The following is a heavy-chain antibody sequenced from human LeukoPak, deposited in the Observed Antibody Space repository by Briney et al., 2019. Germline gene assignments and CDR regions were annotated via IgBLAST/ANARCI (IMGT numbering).Heavy chain of an antibody. Sequence: PSETLSLTCTVSGGSISSSSYYWGWIRQPPGKGLECIGSIYFSGSTYYNPSLKSRVTISLDTSKNQFSLNLSSVTAADMAVYYCARHGGSGYSSFDYWGQGTLVTVSS. J-gene: IGHJ4*02. CDR2: IYFSGST. CDR1: GGSISSSSYY. CDR3: ARHGGSGYSSFDY. V-gene: IGHV4-39*01. D-gene: IGHD5-18*01.